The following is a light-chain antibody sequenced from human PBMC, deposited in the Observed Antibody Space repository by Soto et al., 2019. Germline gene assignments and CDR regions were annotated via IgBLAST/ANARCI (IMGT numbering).Light chain of an antibody. CDR2: DAS. V-gene: IGKV3D-11*01. CDR3: QQRSDSST. J-gene: IGKJ2*01. Sequence: EIVLTQSPATLSLSPGERATLSCRASQAVGTYLAWYQHKPGQAPRLLIYDASNRATGIPPRFSGSGSGTDFTITISSLEPEDFAVYFCQQRSDSSTFGQGTNLEI. CDR1: QAVGTY.